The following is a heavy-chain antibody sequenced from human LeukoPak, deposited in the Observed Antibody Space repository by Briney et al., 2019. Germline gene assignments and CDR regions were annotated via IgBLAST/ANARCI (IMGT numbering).Heavy chain of an antibody. Sequence: GGSLRLSCAASGFTFSSYAMHWVRQAPGKGLEWVAVISYDGSNKYYADSVKGRFTISRDNSKNTLYLQMNSLRAEDTAVYYCARDSYSYGRYYYYYYYMDVWGKGTTVTVSS. CDR3: ARDSYSYGRYYYYYYYMDV. J-gene: IGHJ6*03. CDR2: ISYDGSNK. D-gene: IGHD5-18*01. CDR1: GFTFSSYA. V-gene: IGHV3-30-3*01.